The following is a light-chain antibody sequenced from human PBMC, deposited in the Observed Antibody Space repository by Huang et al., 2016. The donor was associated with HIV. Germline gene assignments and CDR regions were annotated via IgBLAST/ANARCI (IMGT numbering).Light chain of an antibody. V-gene: IGKV3-11*01. J-gene: IGKJ1*01. Sequence: DIVLPQSQATLSLSPGERATPSCRASQSVSSSLAWYQQKPGQAPRLLIYDVTNRATGIPARCSGSGSGTDFTLTISSLEPEDSAVYYCQQRSSWPGTFGQGTKVEVK. CDR3: QQRSSWPGT. CDR1: QSVSSS. CDR2: DVT.